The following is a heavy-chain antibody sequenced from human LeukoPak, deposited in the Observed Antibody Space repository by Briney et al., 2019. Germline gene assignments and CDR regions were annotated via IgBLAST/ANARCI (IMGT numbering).Heavy chain of an antibody. Sequence: SVKVSCKASGGTFSSYAISWVRQAPGQGLEWMGGVIPIPGTVNYAQKFQGRVTITADESTSTAYMELNSLRSEDTAVYYCARATGSAWEYFEYWGQGTLVTVSS. CDR3: ARATGSAWEYFEY. V-gene: IGHV1-69*01. CDR2: VIPIPGTV. D-gene: IGHD1-1*01. CDR1: GGTFSSYA. J-gene: IGHJ4*02.